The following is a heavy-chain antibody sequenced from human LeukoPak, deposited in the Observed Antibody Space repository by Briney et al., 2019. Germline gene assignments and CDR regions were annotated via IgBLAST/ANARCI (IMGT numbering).Heavy chain of an antibody. J-gene: IGHJ4*02. Sequence: SETLSLTCTVSGGSISSYYWGWIRQPPGKGLEWIGSIYYSGLTYYNPSLKSRVTISVDTSKNQFSLKLSSVTAADTAVYYCARDCSGGSCYDYWGQGTPVTVSS. V-gene: IGHV4-39*01. D-gene: IGHD2-15*01. CDR2: IYYSGLT. CDR1: GGSISSYY. CDR3: ARDCSGGSCYDY.